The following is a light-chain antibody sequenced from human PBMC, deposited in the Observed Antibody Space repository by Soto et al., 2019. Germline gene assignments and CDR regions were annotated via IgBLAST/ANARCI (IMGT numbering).Light chain of an antibody. Sequence: DIQMTQTPSSLSASVGDTVTITCRASQGISSSLAWYQQKAGKVPDLLIYAASTLQSGVPAHFSGRGSGTDFTLTISSLQPEDVATYYCQEYHRPPGTFGPGTRVEIK. CDR1: QGISSS. J-gene: IGKJ3*01. CDR2: AAS. V-gene: IGKV1-27*01. CDR3: QEYHRPPGT.